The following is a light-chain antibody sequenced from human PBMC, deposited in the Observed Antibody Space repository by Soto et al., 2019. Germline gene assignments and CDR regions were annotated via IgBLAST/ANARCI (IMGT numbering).Light chain of an antibody. CDR1: QNIDIW. CDR2: DAS. Sequence: DIQMTQSPPTLSASVGDRVSITCWASQNIDIWLAWYQQKPGKAPKLLIYDASNLESGVPSRFGGSGSGTEFTLTISSLQPDDFATYYCQQYNRYSTFGQGTTVDIK. V-gene: IGKV1-5*01. CDR3: QQYNRYST. J-gene: IGKJ1*01.